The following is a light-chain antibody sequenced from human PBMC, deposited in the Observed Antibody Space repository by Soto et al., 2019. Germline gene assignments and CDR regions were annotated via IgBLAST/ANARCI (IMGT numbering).Light chain of an antibody. CDR2: EVS. CDR3: SSYTSSSTHVV. J-gene: IGLJ2*01. V-gene: IGLV2-14*01. Sequence: QSALTQPASVSGSPGQSITISCTGTSSDVGGYNYVSWYQQHPGKAPKLMIYEVSNRPSGVSNRFSGSKSDNTASLTISGLQAEDEADYYGSSYTSSSTHVVFGGGTKVTVL. CDR1: SSDVGGYNY.